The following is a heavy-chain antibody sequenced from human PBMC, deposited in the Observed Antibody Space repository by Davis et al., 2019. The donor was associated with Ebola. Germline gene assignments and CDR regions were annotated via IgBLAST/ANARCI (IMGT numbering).Heavy chain of an antibody. Sequence: PGGSLRLSCAASGFTFSSYAMHWVRQAPGKGLEWVSYISSSSSTIYYADSVKGRFTISRDNAKNSLYLQMNSLRDEDTAVYYCARDRSTLVGLVLDYWGQGTLVTVSS. D-gene: IGHD2-8*02. CDR2: ISSSSSTI. CDR1: GFTFSSYA. J-gene: IGHJ4*02. CDR3: ARDRSTLVGLVLDY. V-gene: IGHV3-48*02.